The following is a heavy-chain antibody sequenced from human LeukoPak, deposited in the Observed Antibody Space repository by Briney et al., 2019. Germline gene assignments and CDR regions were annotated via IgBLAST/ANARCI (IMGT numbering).Heavy chain of an antibody. CDR1: GFTFSNFA. D-gene: IGHD3-22*01. Sequence: GGSLRLSCAASGFTFSNFAMHWVRQAPGKGLEYVSAINSNGGNTYYANSVGGRFTISRDNAKNTLDLHMGSLRAEDMAVYYCARSGYFDNTGYLDYWGQGTLVTVSS. CDR2: INSNGGNT. V-gene: IGHV3-64*01. J-gene: IGHJ4*02. CDR3: ARSGYFDNTGYLDY.